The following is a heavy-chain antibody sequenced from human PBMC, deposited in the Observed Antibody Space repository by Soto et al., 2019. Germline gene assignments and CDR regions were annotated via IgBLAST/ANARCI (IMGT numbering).Heavy chain of an antibody. CDR2: IFPLLAMV. CDR3: AKEAGAGLKS. V-gene: IGHV1-69*04. CDR1: GGDLTNSG. Sequence: QVHLVQSGAEMKKPESSVKVSCKVAGGDLTNSGISWVRQAPGQGLEWMGGIFPLLAMVDHSQKFQGRVTLTADEPTNTACMDLGSLRSEDPAVYYCAKEAGAGLKSWAQRTLVIVSS. D-gene: IGHD1-26*01. J-gene: IGHJ5*02.